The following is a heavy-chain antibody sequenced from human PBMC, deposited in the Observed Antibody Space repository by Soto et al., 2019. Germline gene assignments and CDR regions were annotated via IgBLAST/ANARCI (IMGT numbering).Heavy chain of an antibody. J-gene: IGHJ2*01. Sequence: QGQLVESGGGVVQHGKSLRLSCAGSGFAFRDFGMQWVRQAPGKGLEWVAYVSSDGKNRHYADSMCGRVTISRDNSKDTKTLQVDSLCDDDTAVYYCANDLNDDSGEMFFDLWDRGTRFTVSS. D-gene: IGHD3-10*01. CDR1: GFAFRDFG. CDR2: VSSDGKNR. V-gene: IGHV3-33*03. CDR3: ANDLNDDSGEMFFDL.